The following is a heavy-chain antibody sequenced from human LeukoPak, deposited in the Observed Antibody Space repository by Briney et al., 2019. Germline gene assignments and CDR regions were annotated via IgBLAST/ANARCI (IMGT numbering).Heavy chain of an antibody. J-gene: IGHJ4*02. Sequence: SETLSLTCTVSGGSISSYYWSWIRQPPGKGLEWIGYIYYSGSTNCNPSLKSRVTISVDTSKNQFSLKLSSVTAADTAVYYCAKDSAPVRGDDYFDNWGQGTLVTVSS. CDR1: GGSISSYY. CDR3: AKDSAPVRGDDYFDN. D-gene: IGHD3-16*01. CDR2: IYYSGST. V-gene: IGHV4-59*01.